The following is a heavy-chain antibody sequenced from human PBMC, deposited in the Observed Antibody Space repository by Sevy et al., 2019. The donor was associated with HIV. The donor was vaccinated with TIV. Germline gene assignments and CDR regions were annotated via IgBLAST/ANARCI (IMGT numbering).Heavy chain of an antibody. V-gene: IGHV3-23*01. CDR1: GFTFRTYA. CDR3: AKDRVSGTYYTGDFDY. CDR2: MSGSGGDT. D-gene: IGHD3-10*01. Sequence: GGSLRLSCAASGFTFRTYAMTWVRQAPGKGLEWVSVMSGSGGDTYYADSVKGRFTISRDNSNNTLYLQMISLRAEDTAVYYCAKDRVSGTYYTGDFDYWGQGTLVTVSS. J-gene: IGHJ4*02.